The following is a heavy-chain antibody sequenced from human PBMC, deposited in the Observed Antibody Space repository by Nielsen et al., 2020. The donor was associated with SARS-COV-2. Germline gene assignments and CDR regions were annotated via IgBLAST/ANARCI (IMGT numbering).Heavy chain of an antibody. J-gene: IGHJ6*02. CDR2: INPYSGGT. CDR1: GYTFTDYY. CDR3: ARARATIFGLVMSYGMDV. Sequence: ASVKVSCKASGYTFTDYYINWVRQAPGQGLERMGRINPYSGGTNYAQKFQGTVTMTRDASISTVYMELTSDDTAVYYCARARATIFGLVMSYGMDVWGQGTTVPVSS. V-gene: IGHV1-2*06. D-gene: IGHD3/OR15-3a*01.